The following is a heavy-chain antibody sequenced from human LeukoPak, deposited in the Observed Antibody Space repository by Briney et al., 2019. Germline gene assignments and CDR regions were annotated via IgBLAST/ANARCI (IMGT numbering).Heavy chain of an antibody. J-gene: IGHJ3*02. CDR3: ARVLRYFDSDAFDI. CDR2: IIPIFGTA. Sequence: ASVKVSCKASGGTFSSYAISWVRQAPGQGLEWMGGIIPIFGTANCAQKFQGRVTITADESTSTAYMELSSLRSEDTAVYYCARVLRYFDSDAFDIWGQGTMVTVSS. D-gene: IGHD3-9*01. CDR1: GGTFSSYA. V-gene: IGHV1-69*13.